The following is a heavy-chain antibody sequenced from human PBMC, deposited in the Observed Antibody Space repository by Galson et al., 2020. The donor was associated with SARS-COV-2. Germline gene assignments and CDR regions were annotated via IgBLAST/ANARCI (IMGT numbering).Heavy chain of an antibody. Sequence: SQASETLSLTCAVYGGSFSGYYWSWIRQPPGKGLEWIGEINHSGSTNYNPSLKSRVTISVDTSKNQFSLKLSSVTAADTAVYYCAGSMVRGVIIGYWGQGTLVTVSS. J-gene: IGHJ4*02. CDR2: INHSGST. CDR3: AGSMVRGVIIGY. V-gene: IGHV4-34*01. D-gene: IGHD3-10*01. CDR1: GGSFSGYY.